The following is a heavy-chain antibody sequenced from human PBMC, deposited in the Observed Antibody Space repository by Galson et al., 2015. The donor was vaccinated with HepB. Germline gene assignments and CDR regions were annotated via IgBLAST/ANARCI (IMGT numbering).Heavy chain of an antibody. V-gene: IGHV1-69*13. CDR3: ARLQDRTYEDILTGDKKGYWFAP. D-gene: IGHD3-9*01. CDR2: VTPIFGTP. CDR1: GDSLSNCP. Sequence: SVKVSCKASGDSLSNCPITWVRQAPGQGLEWMGGVTPIFGTPNYAQKFLGRVTITADESTSTVYMELSSLRSEDTAVYYCARLQDRTYEDILTGDKKGYWFAPWGQGTLVTVSS. J-gene: IGHJ5*02.